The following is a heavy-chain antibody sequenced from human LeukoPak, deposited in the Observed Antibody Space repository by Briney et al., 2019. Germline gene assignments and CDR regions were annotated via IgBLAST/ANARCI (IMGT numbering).Heavy chain of an antibody. V-gene: IGHV3-7*01. J-gene: IGHJ4*02. Sequence: PGGSLRLSCAASGFTFSSYWMSWVRQAPGKGLEWVANIKQDGSEKYYVDSVKGRFTISRDNDKNSLYLQMNSLRAEDTAVYYCAREDIVVVPAAPKGDFFDYWGQGTLVTVSS. CDR2: IKQDGSEK. CDR1: GFTFSSYW. CDR3: AREDIVVVPAAPKGDFFDY. D-gene: IGHD2-2*01.